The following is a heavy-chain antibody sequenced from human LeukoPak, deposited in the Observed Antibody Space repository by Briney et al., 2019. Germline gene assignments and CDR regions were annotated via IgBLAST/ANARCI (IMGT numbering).Heavy chain of an antibody. V-gene: IGHV3-11*06. J-gene: IGHJ4*02. D-gene: IGHD2-2*01. Sequence: GGSLRLSCAASGFTFSDYYMSWIRQAPGKGLEWVSYISSSSSYTNYADSVKGRFTISRDNAKNSLYLQMNSLRAEDTAVYYCARAVPAAMFSYYFDHWGQGTLVTVSS. CDR3: ARAVPAAMFSYYFDH. CDR2: ISSSSSYT. CDR1: GFTFSDYY.